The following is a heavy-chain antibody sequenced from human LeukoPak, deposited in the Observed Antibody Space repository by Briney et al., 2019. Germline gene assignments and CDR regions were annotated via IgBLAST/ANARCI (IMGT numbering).Heavy chain of an antibody. J-gene: IGHJ5*02. V-gene: IGHV1-2*02. D-gene: IGHD3-10*01. CDR1: GYTFTGYY. Sequence: ASVKASCKASGYTFTGYYMHWVRQAPGQGLEWMGWINPNSGGTNYAQKFQGRVTMTRDTSISTAYMELSRLRSDDTAVYYCARDNRYGSGKPRGNWFDPWGQGTLVTVSS. CDR2: INPNSGGT. CDR3: ARDNRYGSGKPRGNWFDP.